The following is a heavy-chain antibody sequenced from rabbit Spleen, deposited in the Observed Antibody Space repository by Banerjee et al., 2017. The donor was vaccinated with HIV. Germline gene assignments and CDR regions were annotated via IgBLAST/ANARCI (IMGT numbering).Heavy chain of an antibody. CDR1: GFSFSDRDV. Sequence: QSLEESGGGLVKPEGSLTLTCKASGFSFSDRDVMCWVRQAPGKGLQWIACINASTGKPVYATWASGRFTISRTSSTTVTLRMTSVTAADRATYFCARDLVGVIGWNFYLWGPGTLVTVS. CDR3: ARDLVGVIGWNFYL. D-gene: IGHD2-1*01. CDR2: INASTGKP. J-gene: IGHJ4*01. V-gene: IGHV1S40*01.